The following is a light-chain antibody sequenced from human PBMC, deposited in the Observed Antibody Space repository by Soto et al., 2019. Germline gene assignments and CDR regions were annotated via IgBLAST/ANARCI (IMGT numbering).Light chain of an antibody. J-gene: IGKJ4*01. Sequence: EIVLTQSPATLSLSPGERATLSCRAPQSVSTFLAWYQQKPGQAPRLRIYDASKRATGIPTRFSGSGSGTDFTLTISSLEPEDFAVYYCQQRINWPLTFGGGTKVEIK. CDR1: QSVSTF. CDR3: QQRINWPLT. V-gene: IGKV3-11*01. CDR2: DAS.